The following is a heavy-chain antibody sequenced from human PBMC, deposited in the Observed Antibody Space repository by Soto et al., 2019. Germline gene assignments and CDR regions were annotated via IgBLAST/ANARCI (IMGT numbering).Heavy chain of an antibody. V-gene: IGHV4-30-4*01. CDR1: GGSISSGDYY. CDR3: ASRISHYYYYGMDV. D-gene: IGHD2-15*01. J-gene: IGHJ6*02. CDR2: IYYSGST. Sequence: PSETLSLTCTVSGGSISSGDYYWSWIRQPPGKGLEWIGYIYYSGSTYYNPSLKSRVTISVDTSKNQFSLKLSSVTAADTAVYYCASRISHYYYYGMDVWGQGTTVTVS.